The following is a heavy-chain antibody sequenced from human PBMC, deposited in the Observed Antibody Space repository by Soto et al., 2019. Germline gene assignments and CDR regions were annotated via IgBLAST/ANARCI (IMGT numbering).Heavy chain of an antibody. V-gene: IGHV3-9*01. CDR3: AKGMVATILPFDY. CDR1: GFTFDDYA. J-gene: IGHJ4*02. Sequence: ESGGGLVQPGRSLRLSCAASGFTFDDYAMHWVRQAPGKGLEWVSGISWNSGSIGYADSVKGRFTISRDNAKNSLYLQMNSLRAEDTALYYCAKGMVATILPFDYWGQGTLVTVSS. CDR2: ISWNSGSI. D-gene: IGHD5-12*01.